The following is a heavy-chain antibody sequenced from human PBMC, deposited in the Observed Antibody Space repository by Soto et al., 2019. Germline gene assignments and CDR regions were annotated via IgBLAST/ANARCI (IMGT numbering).Heavy chain of an antibody. CDR2: INHSGST. D-gene: IGHD6-19*01. CDR1: GGSLSGYY. CDR3: ASNRIAVAGTKFDY. Sequence: SXTLSLTCAVYGGSLSGYYWSWIRQPPGKGLEWIGEINHSGSTNYNPSLKSRVTISVDTSKNQFSLKLSSVTAADTAVYYCASNRIAVAGTKFDYWGQGTLVTVSS. J-gene: IGHJ4*02. V-gene: IGHV4-34*01.